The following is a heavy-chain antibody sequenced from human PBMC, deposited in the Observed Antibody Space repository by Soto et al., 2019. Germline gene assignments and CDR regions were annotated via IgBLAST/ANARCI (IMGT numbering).Heavy chain of an antibody. CDR1: GYTFTGYH. CDR3: ARGDYYDSSGYYPVDP. D-gene: IGHD3-22*01. CDR2: INPNSGGT. J-gene: IGHJ5*02. V-gene: IGHV1-2*02. Sequence: ASVTVSCKASGYTFTGYHMHWVRPAPGPGLEWMGWINPNSGGTNYAQKFQGRVTMTRDTSISTAYMELSRLRSDDTAVYYCARGDYYDSSGYYPVDPWGQGTLVTFSS.